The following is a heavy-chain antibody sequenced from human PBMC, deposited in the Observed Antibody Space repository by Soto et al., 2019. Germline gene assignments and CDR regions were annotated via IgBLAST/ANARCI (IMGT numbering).Heavy chain of an antibody. Sequence: ASVKVSCKASGYTFTSYGISWVRQAPGQGLEWMGWISAYNGNTNYAQKLQGRVTMTTDTSTSTAYMELRSLRSDDTAVYYCARGVEYYDFWSGLVSGMDVWAKGPRSPSP. CDR2: ISAYNGNT. D-gene: IGHD3-3*01. V-gene: IGHV1-18*04. J-gene: IGHJ6*02. CDR3: ARGVEYYDFWSGLVSGMDV. CDR1: GYTFTSYG.